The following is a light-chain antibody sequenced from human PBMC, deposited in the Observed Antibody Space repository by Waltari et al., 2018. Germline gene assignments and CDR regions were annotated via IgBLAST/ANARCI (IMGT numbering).Light chain of an antibody. J-gene: IGKJ3*01. CDR3: LHFNSYPYT. V-gene: IGKV1-9*01. CDR2: AGS. Sequence: DIHLTQSPSLLSASMGDRLTITCRARQAIITPLTWYQHKPGYAPRLLIYAGSTLQSGVPARFSGSGSGTEFTLTINSLQPEDFATYYCLHFNSYPYTFGHGTRVDIK. CDR1: QAIITP.